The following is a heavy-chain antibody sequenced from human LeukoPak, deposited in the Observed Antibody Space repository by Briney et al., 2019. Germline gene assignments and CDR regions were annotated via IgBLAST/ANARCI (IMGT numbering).Heavy chain of an antibody. Sequence: SETLSLTCAVYGGSFSGYYWSWIRQPPGKGLEWIGEINHSGSTNYNPSLKSRVTLSIDTSKNQFSLKLTSVTAADTALYYCARAEINDYSRYWGQGIPVIVSS. CDR3: ARAEINDYSRY. V-gene: IGHV4-34*01. D-gene: IGHD4-11*01. CDR2: INHSGST. CDR1: GGSFSGYY. J-gene: IGHJ4*02.